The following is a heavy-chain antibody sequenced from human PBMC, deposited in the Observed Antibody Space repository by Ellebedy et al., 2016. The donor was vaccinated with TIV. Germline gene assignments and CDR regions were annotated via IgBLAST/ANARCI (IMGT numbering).Heavy chain of an antibody. D-gene: IGHD3-3*01. J-gene: IGHJ4*02. V-gene: IGHV1-18*01. Sequence: ASVKVSCKASGYTFTSHGISWVRQAPGQGLEWMGWISASNGNTNYAQKLQGRVTMTTDTSTSTAYMELRRLRSDDTAVYYCARAAVESRSDYWGQGTLVTVSS. CDR2: ISASNGNT. CDR1: GYTFTSHG. CDR3: ARAAVESRSDY.